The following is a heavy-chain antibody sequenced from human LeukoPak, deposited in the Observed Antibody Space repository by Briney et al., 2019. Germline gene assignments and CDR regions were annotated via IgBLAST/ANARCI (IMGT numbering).Heavy chain of an antibody. D-gene: IGHD2-15*01. J-gene: IGHJ4*02. V-gene: IGHV3-48*01. CDR3: ARGMMVAATPADY. CDR1: GFTFRSYS. CDR2: ISSSSSTI. Sequence: PGGSLRLSCAASGFTFRSYSMNWVRQAPGKGLEWVSYISSSSSTIYYADSVKGRFTISRDNAKNSLYLQMNSLRAEDTAVYYCARGMMVAATPADYWGQGTLVTVSS.